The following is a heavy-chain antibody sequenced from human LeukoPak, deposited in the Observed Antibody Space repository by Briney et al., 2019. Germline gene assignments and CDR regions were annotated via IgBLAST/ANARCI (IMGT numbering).Heavy chain of an antibody. CDR3: AKWGDFDVLTGYYVPDF. V-gene: IGHV3-23*01. CDR1: GLTFSNYA. D-gene: IGHD3-9*01. CDR2: ITGSGGNT. Sequence: GASLRLSCAASGLTFSNYAMSWVRQAPGQGLEWVSAITGSGGNTYYADSVKGRFTISRDNSKNTLYLQMNSLRDEDTAVYYCAKWGDFDVLTGYYVPDFWGQGTLVTVSS. J-gene: IGHJ4*02.